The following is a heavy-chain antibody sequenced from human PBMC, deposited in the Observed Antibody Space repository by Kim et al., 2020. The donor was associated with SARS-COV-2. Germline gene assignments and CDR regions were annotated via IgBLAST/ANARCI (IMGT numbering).Heavy chain of an antibody. CDR2: TYHSGRT. J-gene: IGHJ6*01. CDR1: GGSISSGGYS. CDR3: ARGGSVGGVPVANHYG. Sequence: SETLSLTCAVSGGSISSGGYSWSWIRQPPGQGLEWIGYTYHSGRTYSNPSVKSRVTISVDRCKNQFSPTLSSVTASRPAVSCCARGGSVGGVPVANHYG. V-gene: IGHV4-30-2*01. D-gene: IGHD2-2*01.